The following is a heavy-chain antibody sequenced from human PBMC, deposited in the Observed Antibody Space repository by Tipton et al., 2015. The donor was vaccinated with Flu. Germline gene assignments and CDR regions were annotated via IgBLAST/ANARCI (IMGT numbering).Heavy chain of an antibody. J-gene: IGHJ3*01. V-gene: IGHV3-74*01. CDR2: ISTDGGTT. CDR3: AREVKTGIGALNL. CDR1: GFTFSDYW. D-gene: IGHD1-1*01. Sequence: SLRLSCVAPGFTFSDYWLHWVRQAPGKGLVCVSRISTDGGTTTYADSVKGRFTISRDNAENMVYLQMNSLRAEDTAVYYCAREVKTGIGALNLWGQGTMVTVSS.